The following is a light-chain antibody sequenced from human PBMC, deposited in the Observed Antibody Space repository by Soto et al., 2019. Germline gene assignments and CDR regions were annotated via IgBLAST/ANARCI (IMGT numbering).Light chain of an antibody. V-gene: IGKV1-5*03. CDR3: QQYNSYRS. CDR2: KAS. CDR1: QSISTW. Sequence: DIQMTQSPSTLSASVGDRFTITFRASQSISTWLAWYQQKPGKAPKLLIYKASSLESGVPSRFSGSGSGTEFTLTISSLQPDDFASYYCQQYNSYRSFGQGTKVDIK. J-gene: IGKJ1*01.